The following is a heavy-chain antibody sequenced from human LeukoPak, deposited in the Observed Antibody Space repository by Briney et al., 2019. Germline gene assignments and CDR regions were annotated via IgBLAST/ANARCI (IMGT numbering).Heavy chain of an antibody. Sequence: PGGSLRLSCAASGFTFSSYAMSWVRQAPGKGLEWVSAISGSGGSTYYADSVKGRFTISRDNSKNTLYLQMNSLRAEDTAVYYCARSGYSGSYYSSGRLNYWGQGTLVTVSS. CDR1: GFTFSSYA. CDR2: ISGSGGST. D-gene: IGHD1-26*01. CDR3: ARSGYSGSYYSSGRLNY. V-gene: IGHV3-23*01. J-gene: IGHJ4*02.